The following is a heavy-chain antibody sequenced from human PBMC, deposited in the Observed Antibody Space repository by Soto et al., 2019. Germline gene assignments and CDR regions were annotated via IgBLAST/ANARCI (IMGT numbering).Heavy chain of an antibody. D-gene: IGHD3-10*01. J-gene: IGHJ6*02. CDR3: ALPVRSGSPAMNYGMDV. V-gene: IGHV1-69*13. CDR1: GGTFSSYA. CDR2: IIPIFGTA. Sequence: ASVKVSCKASGGTFSSYAISWVRQAPGQGLEWMGGIIPIFGTANYAQKFQGRVTITADESTSTAYMELSSLRSEDTAVYYCALPVRSGSPAMNYGMDVWGQGTTVTVSS.